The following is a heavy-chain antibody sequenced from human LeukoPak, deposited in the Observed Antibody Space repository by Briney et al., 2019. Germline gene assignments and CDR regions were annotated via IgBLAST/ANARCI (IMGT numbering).Heavy chain of an antibody. V-gene: IGHV1-69*13. D-gene: IGHD6-6*01. CDR1: GYTFTGYY. CDR2: IIPIFATA. CDR3: ARAPYRVAARPEDYYYYMDV. Sequence: SVKVSCKASGYTFTGYYMHWVRQAPGQGLEWMGGIIPIFATANYAQKFQGRVTITADESTSTAYMELSSLRSEDTAVYYCARAPYRVAARPEDYYYYMDVWGKGTTVTVSS. J-gene: IGHJ6*03.